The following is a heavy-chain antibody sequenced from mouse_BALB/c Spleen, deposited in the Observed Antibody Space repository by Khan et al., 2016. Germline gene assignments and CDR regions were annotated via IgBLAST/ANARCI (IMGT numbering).Heavy chain of an antibody. D-gene: IGHD1-1*01. Sequence: EVQLQESGPGLVKPSQSLSLTCTVTGYSITSDYAWNWIRQFPGNKLEWMGYISYSGNTSYNPSLKSRISFTPDTSKNQFFLQLNSVTTEDTATYYCARRYPYFDVWGAGTTVTVSS. CDR2: ISYSGNT. V-gene: IGHV3-2*02. CDR3: ARRYPYFDV. J-gene: IGHJ1*01. CDR1: GYSITSDYA.